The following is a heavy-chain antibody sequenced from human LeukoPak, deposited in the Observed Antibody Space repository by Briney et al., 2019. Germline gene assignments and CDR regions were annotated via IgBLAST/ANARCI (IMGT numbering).Heavy chain of an antibody. Sequence: RPGGSLRLSCAASGFTFSSYWMSWVRQAPGKGLEWVANIKQDGSEKYYVDSVKGRFTISRDNAKNSLYLQMNSLRAEDTAVYYCASYCQHYDILTGYYYYFDYWGQGTLVTVSS. J-gene: IGHJ4*02. CDR3: ASYCQHYDILTGYYYYFDY. CDR2: IKQDGSEK. CDR1: GFTFSSYW. V-gene: IGHV3-7*01. D-gene: IGHD3-9*01.